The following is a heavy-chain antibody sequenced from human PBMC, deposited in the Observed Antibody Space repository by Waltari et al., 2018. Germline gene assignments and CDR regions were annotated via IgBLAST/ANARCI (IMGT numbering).Heavy chain of an antibody. V-gene: IGHV3-21*01. CDR2: IGSSSSFI. Sequence: EEQLVESGGGLAKPGGSLRLSCAASGFTLSSYNMIWVRQTPGKGLEWVSSIGSSSSFIYNADSVKGRFTISRDNARNSLFLQMNSLRAEDTAVYYCARDRIFGVLKQHWFSDLWGRGTLVTVSS. D-gene: IGHD3-3*02. CDR3: ARDRIFGVLKQHWFSDL. J-gene: IGHJ2*01. CDR1: GFTLSSYN.